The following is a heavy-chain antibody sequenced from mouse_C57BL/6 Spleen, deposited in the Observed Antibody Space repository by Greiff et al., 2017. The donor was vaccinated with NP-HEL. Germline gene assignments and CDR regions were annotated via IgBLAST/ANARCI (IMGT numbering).Heavy chain of an antibody. V-gene: IGHV5-6*02. CDR1: GFTFSSYG. Sequence: VKLVESGGDLVKPGGSLKLSCAASGFTFSSYGMSWVRQTPDKRLEWVATISSGGSYTYYPDSVKGRFTISRDNAKNTLYLQMSSLKSEDTAMYYCARLYYDYGFAYWGQGTLVTVSA. D-gene: IGHD2-4*01. CDR2: ISSGGSYT. CDR3: ARLYYDYGFAY. J-gene: IGHJ3*01.